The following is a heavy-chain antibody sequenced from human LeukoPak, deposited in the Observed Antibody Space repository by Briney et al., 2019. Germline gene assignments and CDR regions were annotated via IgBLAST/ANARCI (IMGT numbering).Heavy chain of an antibody. CDR3: ATGFTSLYYMDV. Sequence: ASVKVSCKVSGYTLTELSMHWVRQAPGKGLEWMGGFDPEDGETIYAQKFQGRVTMTEDTSTDTAYMELSSLRSEDTAVYYCATGFTSLYYMDVWGKGTTVTISS. V-gene: IGHV1-24*01. CDR1: GYTLTELS. CDR2: FDPEDGET. J-gene: IGHJ6*03. D-gene: IGHD3-3*01.